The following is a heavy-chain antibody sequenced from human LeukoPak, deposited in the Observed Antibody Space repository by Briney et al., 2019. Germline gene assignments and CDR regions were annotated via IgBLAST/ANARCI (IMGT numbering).Heavy chain of an antibody. CDR1: GGSISSSSYY. J-gene: IGHJ4*02. CDR2: IYYSGST. CDR3: ARHVRMIVVVTEFDY. V-gene: IGHV4-39*01. Sequence: PSETLSLTCTVSGGSISSSSYYWGWIRQPPGKGLEWLGSIYYSGSTYYNPSLKSRVTISVDTSENQFSLKLSSVTAADTAVYCCARHVRMIVVVTEFDYWGQGTLVTVSS. D-gene: IGHD3-22*01.